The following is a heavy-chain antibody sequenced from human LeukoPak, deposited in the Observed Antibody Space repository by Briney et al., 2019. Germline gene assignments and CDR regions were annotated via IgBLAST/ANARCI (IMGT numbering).Heavy chain of an antibody. CDR1: GFTFSNYA. V-gene: IGHV3-23*01. Sequence: PGGSLRLSCAVSGFTFSNYAMTWIRRAPGKGLEWVSTSDRDGNTYYADSVTGRFTISRDNSKNTLYLQMDSLRAEDAAIYYCARDRSGSTHWGQGSLVTVSS. CDR3: ARDRSGSTH. J-gene: IGHJ4*02. D-gene: IGHD1-26*01. CDR2: SDRDGNT.